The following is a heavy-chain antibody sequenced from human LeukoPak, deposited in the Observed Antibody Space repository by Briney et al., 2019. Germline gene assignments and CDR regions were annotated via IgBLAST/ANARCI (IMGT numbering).Heavy chain of an antibody. Sequence: SETLSLTCTVSPGSIIGYYWTWIRHPPEKVLQWIGYMYYSGTTKYNPSLKSRVTTSMDTSKNQFSLKVNSVTAADTAVYYCARVGFWSGSYTGYFDYWGQGALVTVSS. V-gene: IGHV4-59*12. CDR1: PGSIIGYY. J-gene: IGHJ4*02. CDR3: ARVGFWSGSYTGYFDY. D-gene: IGHD3-3*01. CDR2: MYYSGTT.